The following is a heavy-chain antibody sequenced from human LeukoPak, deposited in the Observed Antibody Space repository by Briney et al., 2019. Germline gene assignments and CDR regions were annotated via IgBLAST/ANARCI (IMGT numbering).Heavy chain of an antibody. V-gene: IGHV3-21*01. CDR3: ARDTGYCSSTSCYREGGGATFFDY. D-gene: IGHD2-2*01. J-gene: IGHJ4*02. Sequence: GGSLRLSCAASGFTFSRYSMNWVRQTPGKGLEWVSSISSSSSYIYYADSVKGRFTISRDNAKNSLYLRMNSLRAEDTAVYYCARDTGYCSSTSCYREGGGATFFDYRGQGALVTVSS. CDR1: GFTFSRYS. CDR2: ISSSSSYI.